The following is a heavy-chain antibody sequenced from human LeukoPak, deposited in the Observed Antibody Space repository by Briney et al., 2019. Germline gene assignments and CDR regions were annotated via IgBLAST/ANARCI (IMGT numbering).Heavy chain of an antibody. J-gene: IGHJ2*01. CDR2: LYSGSST. D-gene: IGHD3-3*02. CDR1: GFSVSTNY. CDR3: ARVGDHFHWYLDL. Sequence: GGSLRLSCAASGFSVSTNYMNWVRQAPGTGLEWVSILYSGSSTYYADSVEGRLIVSRDSSKNTLSLQMHDLRAEDTAVYYCARVGDHFHWYLDLWGRGTLVTVSS. V-gene: IGHV3-53*01.